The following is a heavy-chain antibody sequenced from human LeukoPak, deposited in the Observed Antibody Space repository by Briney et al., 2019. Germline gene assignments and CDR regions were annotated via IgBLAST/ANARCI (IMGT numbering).Heavy chain of an antibody. CDR1: GGSIMNHY. CDR3: ARDVRYASGWSTPES. D-gene: IGHD6-19*01. J-gene: IGHJ5*02. V-gene: IGHV4-4*07. Sequence: PSETLSLTCTVSGGSIMNHYWSWIRQPAGKGLEWIGRIYSSGSANYCPSLKNRVTMSIDTSNNHFSLNLTSVTAADTALYFCARDVRYASGWSTPESWGQGTLVSVSS. CDR2: IYSSGSA.